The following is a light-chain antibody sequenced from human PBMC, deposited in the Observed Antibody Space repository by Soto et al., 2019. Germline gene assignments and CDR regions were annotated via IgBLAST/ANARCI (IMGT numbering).Light chain of an antibody. CDR1: QSVSSSY. V-gene: IGKV3-20*01. J-gene: IGKJ3*01. CDR2: GAS. Sequence: EIVLTQSPGTLSLSPGERATLSCRASQSVSSSYLAWYQQKPGQAPRLLIYGASSRATGIPDRFSGSGSGTDFTLTISRVEPEDFAVYYCQQYGSSVLFTFGPGTKVDIK. CDR3: QQYGSSVLFT.